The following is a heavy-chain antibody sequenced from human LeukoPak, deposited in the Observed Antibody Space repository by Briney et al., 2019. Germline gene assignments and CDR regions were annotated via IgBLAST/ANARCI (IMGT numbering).Heavy chain of an antibody. CDR1: GFTFSSYS. V-gene: IGHV3-21*01. D-gene: IGHD5-18*01. CDR3: ARDLVVDTAMATFDAFDI. Sequence: GGSLRLSCAASGFTFSSYSMNWVRQAPGKGLEWVSSISSSSSYIYYADSVKGRFTISRDNAKNSLYLQMNSLRAEDTAVYYCARDLVVDTAMATFDAFDIWGQGTMVTVSS. CDR2: ISSSSSYI. J-gene: IGHJ3*02.